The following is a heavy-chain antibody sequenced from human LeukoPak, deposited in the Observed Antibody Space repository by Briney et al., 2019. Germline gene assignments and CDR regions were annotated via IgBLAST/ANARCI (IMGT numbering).Heavy chain of an antibody. Sequence: SETLSLTCTVSGGSISDNYWSWIRQSPGKGLEWIGYAYYSGHTNYNSSLKSRVTMSLDTSKSQFSLRLSSVTAADTAVYFCARHPFATPFDYWGPGTLVTVSS. J-gene: IGHJ4*02. CDR2: AYYSGHT. V-gene: IGHV4-59*08. CDR3: ARHPFATPFDY. D-gene: IGHD2-15*01. CDR1: GGSISDNY.